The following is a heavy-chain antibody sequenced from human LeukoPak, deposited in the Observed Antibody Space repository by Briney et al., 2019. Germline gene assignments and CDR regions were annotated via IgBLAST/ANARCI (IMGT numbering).Heavy chain of an antibody. J-gene: IGHJ4*02. Sequence: GGSLRLSRAASGFTVSSNYMSWVRQAPGKGLEWVSVIYSGGSTYYADSVKGRFTISRDNSKNTLYLQMNSLRAEDTAVYYCARPMGATNYFDYWGQGTLVTVSS. D-gene: IGHD1-26*01. CDR3: ARPMGATNYFDY. CDR2: IYSGGST. V-gene: IGHV3-66*04. CDR1: GFTVSSNY.